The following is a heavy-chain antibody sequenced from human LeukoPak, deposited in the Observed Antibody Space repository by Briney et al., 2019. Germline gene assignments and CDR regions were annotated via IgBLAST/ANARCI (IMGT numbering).Heavy chain of an antibody. CDR3: AREQSASSRYYFDY. J-gene: IGHJ4*02. V-gene: IGHV4-59*12. D-gene: IGHD6-19*01. Sequence: SETLSLTCTVSGGSITSYYWSWLRQPPGKGLEWIGFIYYSGSTHYKSSLNSRVTISVDTSRNQFSLRLSSVTAADTAVYYCAREQSASSRYYFDYWGQGTLVSVSS. CDR2: IYYSGST. CDR1: GGSITSYY.